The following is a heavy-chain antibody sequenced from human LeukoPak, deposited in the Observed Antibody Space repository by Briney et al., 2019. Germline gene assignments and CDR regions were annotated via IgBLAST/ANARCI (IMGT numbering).Heavy chain of an antibody. D-gene: IGHD5/OR15-5a*01. CDR2: ITGSSKNT. CDR1: GVTFNYDG. V-gene: IGHV3-23*01. CDR3: VKDWEAVSNTPTGIDY. Sequence: GGSLRLSCAASGVTFNYDGMSWVRQAPGKGLEWVSAITGSSKNTYYADSVKGRFTISRDNSKNTLYLQMDYLRVEDTALYYCVKDWEAVSNTPTGIDYWGQGTLVTVSS. J-gene: IGHJ4*02.